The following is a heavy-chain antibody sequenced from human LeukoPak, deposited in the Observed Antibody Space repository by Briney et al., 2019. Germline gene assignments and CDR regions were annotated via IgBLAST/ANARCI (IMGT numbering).Heavy chain of an antibody. J-gene: IGHJ3*02. CDR2: IYYSGST. CDR1: GGSISSYY. V-gene: IGHV4-59*08. D-gene: IGHD3-22*01. Sequence: SETLSLTCTVSGGSISSYYWSWIRQPPGKGLEWIGCIYYSGSTNYNPSLKSRVTISVDTSKNQFSLKLSSVTAADTAVYYCARLIGSSSSGYYGAFDIWGQGTMVTVSS. CDR3: ARLIGSSSSGYYGAFDI.